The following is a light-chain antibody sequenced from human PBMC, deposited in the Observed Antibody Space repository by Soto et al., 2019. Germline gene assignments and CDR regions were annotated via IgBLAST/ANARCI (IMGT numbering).Light chain of an antibody. Sequence: EIVMTQSPATLSLSPGERATLSCRASQSVSSNLAWYQQKPGQAPRLLISDASTSATGIPDRFSGSGSATEFTLTSTSQQSEDLSVYYCKHYNDLPLTFGQGTKVEIK. V-gene: IGKV3-15*01. CDR3: KHYNDLPLT. CDR2: DAS. CDR1: QSVSSN. J-gene: IGKJ1*01.